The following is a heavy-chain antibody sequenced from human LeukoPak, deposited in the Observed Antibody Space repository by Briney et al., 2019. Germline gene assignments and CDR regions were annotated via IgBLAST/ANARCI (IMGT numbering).Heavy chain of an antibody. CDR1: GFTFSDSY. V-gene: IGHV3-11*01. Sequence: GGSLRLSCAASGFTFSDSYMTWIRQAPGKGLELLSYVSGSSSDVNYIDSVRGRFTISRDNAKNSLYLHMNSLTVEDTAVYYCSRDPRHNDYWGQGTLVTVSS. CDR3: SRDPRHNDY. CDR2: VSGSSSDV. J-gene: IGHJ4*02.